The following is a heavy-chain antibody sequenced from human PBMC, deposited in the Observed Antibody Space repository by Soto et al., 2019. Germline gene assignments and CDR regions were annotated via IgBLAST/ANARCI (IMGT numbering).Heavy chain of an antibody. CDR2: IHYSGTT. CDR1: GGSMRNYF. Sequence: SETLSLTCTVSGGSMRNYFWTWIRQPPGKGLEWIGYIHYSGTTSFFPSYNPSLRSRVTISEDTSKNQFSLKLLSVTTADTAVYFCAAGEASSRNLAPYSLDFWGQGTLVTVSS. J-gene: IGHJ4*02. D-gene: IGHD6-13*01. CDR3: AAGEASSRNLAPYSLDF. V-gene: IGHV4-59*01.